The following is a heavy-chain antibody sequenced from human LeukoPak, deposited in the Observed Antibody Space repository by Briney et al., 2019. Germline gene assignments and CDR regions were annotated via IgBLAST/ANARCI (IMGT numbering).Heavy chain of an antibody. CDR3: ARERGGGIQLWSIGY. J-gene: IGHJ4*02. D-gene: IGHD5-18*01. V-gene: IGHV3-48*04. CDR2: ISSSGSTI. CDR1: GFTFSSYS. Sequence: GGSLRLSCAASGFTFSSYSMNWVRQAPGKGLEWVSYISSSGSTIYYADSVKGRFTISRDNAKNSLYLQMNSLRAEDTAVYYCARERGGGIQLWSIGYWGQGTLVTVSS.